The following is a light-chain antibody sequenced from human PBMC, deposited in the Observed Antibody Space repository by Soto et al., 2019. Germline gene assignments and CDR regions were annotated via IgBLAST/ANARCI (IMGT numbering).Light chain of an antibody. CDR1: QSVVYSSNNKNY. Sequence: DIVMTQSPDSLAVSLGERATINCKSSQSVVYSSNNKNYVSWYQQKPGQPPKLLSYWASTLESGVPDRCSGSGSGTDFPLSISSLQADDVAVYYCQHYYSTPCTFGHATTVQIK. V-gene: IGKV4-1*01. CDR3: QHYYSTPCT. J-gene: IGKJ1*01. CDR2: WAS.